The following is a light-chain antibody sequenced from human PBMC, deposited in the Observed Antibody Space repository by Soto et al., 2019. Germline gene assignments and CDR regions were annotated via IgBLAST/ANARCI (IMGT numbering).Light chain of an antibody. V-gene: IGKV1-39*01. CDR3: QQSYSSLVYT. CDR2: KAS. Sequence: DIPMTQSPSSLSASVGDRVTITCRASQNIGTSLNWYQQKPGKAPTALIYKASTMQGGVPSRFSGSGSGTDFTLTISSLQPEDSATYYCQQSYSSLVYTFGPGTKLEIK. CDR1: QNIGTS. J-gene: IGKJ2*01.